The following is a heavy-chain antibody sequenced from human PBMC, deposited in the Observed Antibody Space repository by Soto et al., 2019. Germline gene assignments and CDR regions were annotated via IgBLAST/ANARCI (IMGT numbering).Heavy chain of an antibody. J-gene: IGHJ3*01. CDR3: AGDRGAFHV. V-gene: IGHV6-1*02. CDR1: GDSVSSNSVA. Sequence: QEQLLQPGPKLVQPSQTLSVNCAISGDSVSSNSVAWNWVRQSPSRGLEWLGRTYYRSKWFNEYAPFVKSRIGISPDTSKNQFSLQLNSVTPEDTAVYYCAGDRGAFHVWGQGTLVTVSS. CDR2: TYYRSKWFN. D-gene: IGHD3-10*01.